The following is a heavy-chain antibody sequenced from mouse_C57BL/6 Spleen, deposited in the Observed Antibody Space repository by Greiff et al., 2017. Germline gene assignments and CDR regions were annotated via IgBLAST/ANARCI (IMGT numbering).Heavy chain of an antibody. J-gene: IGHJ2*01. D-gene: IGHD1-1*01. V-gene: IGHV1-61*01. CDR1: GYTFTSYW. Sequence: QVQLKQPGAELVRPGSSVKLSCKASGYTFTSYWMDWVKQRPGQGLEWIGNIYPSDSETHYNQKFKDKATLTVDKSSSTAYMQLSSLTSEDSAVYYCATDYGSSDYWGQGTTLTVSS. CDR3: ATDYGSSDY. CDR2: IYPSDSET.